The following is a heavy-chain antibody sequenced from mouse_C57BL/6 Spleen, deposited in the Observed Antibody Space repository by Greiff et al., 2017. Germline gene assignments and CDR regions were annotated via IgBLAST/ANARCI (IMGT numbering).Heavy chain of an antibody. V-gene: IGHV5-12*01. CDR3: ARDSSGPWFAY. CDR1: GFTFSDYY. CDR2: ISNGGGST. Sequence: EVKLVESGGGLVQPGGSLKLSCAASGFTFSDYYMYWVRQTPEKRLGWVAYISNGGGSTYYPDTVKGRFTISRDNAKTTLYLQMSRLKSEDTAMYYCARDSSGPWFAYWGQGTLVTVSA. D-gene: IGHD3-2*02. J-gene: IGHJ3*01.